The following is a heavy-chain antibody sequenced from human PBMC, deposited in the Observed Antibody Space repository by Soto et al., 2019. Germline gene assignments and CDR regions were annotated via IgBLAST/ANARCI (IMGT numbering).Heavy chain of an antibody. CDR3: GRGMSSVTTLDS. CDR1: GGSISSGGYS. CDR2: IYHSGST. Sequence: QLQLQESGSGLVKPSQTLSLTCAVSGGSISSGGYSWSWIRQPPGKGLECIGYIYHSGSTYYHPSLKSRVTMSVYRSKNQLSLKLSPVTAADKAVYYCGRGMSSVTTLDSWGKGTLVTVPS. D-gene: IGHD4-4*01. V-gene: IGHV4-30-2*01. J-gene: IGHJ4*02.